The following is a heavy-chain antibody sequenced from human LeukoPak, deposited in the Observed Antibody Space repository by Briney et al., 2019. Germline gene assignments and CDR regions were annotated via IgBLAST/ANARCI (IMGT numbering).Heavy chain of an antibody. Sequence: ASVKVSCKASGYTFRGYYMHWVRQAPGQGLEWMGWINTNSGDTNYAQKFQGRVTMTRDTSITTAYLELSRLTYDDTAVYYCARGRGHDYGGDSENYYYMDVWGKGTMVTVSS. CDR2: INTNSGDT. D-gene: IGHD4-23*01. V-gene: IGHV1-2*02. J-gene: IGHJ6*03. CDR1: GYTFRGYY. CDR3: ARGRGHDYGGDSENYYYMDV.